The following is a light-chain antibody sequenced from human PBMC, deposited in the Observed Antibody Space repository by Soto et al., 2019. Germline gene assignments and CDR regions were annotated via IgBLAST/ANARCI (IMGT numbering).Light chain of an antibody. CDR3: LLYYAGACV. V-gene: IGLV7-43*01. Sequence: QAVVAQESSLAVSPGGTVTLTCASSTGAVTSGHYPNWFQQKPGHAPRALIYSTSHRHSWTPARFSGSLLGGKAALTLSGVQPEDEAEYSCLLYYAGACVFGGGTKLTVL. J-gene: IGLJ3*02. CDR1: TGAVTSGHY. CDR2: STS.